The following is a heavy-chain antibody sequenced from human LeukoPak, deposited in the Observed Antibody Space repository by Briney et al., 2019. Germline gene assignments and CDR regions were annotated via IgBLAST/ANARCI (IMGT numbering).Heavy chain of an antibody. V-gene: IGHV4-34*01. D-gene: IGHD3-9*01. CDR1: GGSFSGYY. CDR3: ARTKPILTGYSSQPRDNWFDP. J-gene: IGHJ5*02. CDR2: INHSGST. Sequence: SETLSLTCAVYGGSFSGYYWSWIRQPPGKGLEWIGEINHSGSTNYNPSLKSRVTISVDTSKNQFSLKLSSVTAADTAVYYCARTKPILTGYSSQPRDNWFDPWGQGTLVTVSS.